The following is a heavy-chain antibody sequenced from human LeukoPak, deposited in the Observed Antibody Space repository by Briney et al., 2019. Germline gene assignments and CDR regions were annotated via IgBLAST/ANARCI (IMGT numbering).Heavy chain of an antibody. Sequence: GGSLRLSCAASGFTFSSYWMSWVRQAPGKGLEWVANIKQDGSEKYYVDSVKGRFTISRDNAKNSLYLQMNSLRAEDTALYYCAREYCGGDCYEEYFQHWGQGTLVTVSS. CDR3: AREYCGGDCYEEYFQH. CDR2: IKQDGSEK. D-gene: IGHD2-21*02. CDR1: GFTFSSYW. V-gene: IGHV3-7*03. J-gene: IGHJ1*01.